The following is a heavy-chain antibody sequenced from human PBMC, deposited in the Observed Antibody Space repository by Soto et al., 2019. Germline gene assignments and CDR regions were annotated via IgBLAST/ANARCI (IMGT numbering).Heavy chain of an antibody. CDR2: MNPNSGNT. CDR3: ATLMGYCSGGRCWLPPVKNY. D-gene: IGHD2-15*01. V-gene: IGHV1-8*01. Sequence: ASVKVSCKASGYTFTSYDINWVRQATGQGLEWMGWMNPNSGNTGYAQKFQGRVTMTRNTSISTAYMELSSLRSEDTAVYYCATLMGYCSGGRCWLPPVKNYWGQGTLVTVSS. J-gene: IGHJ4*02. CDR1: GYTFTSYD.